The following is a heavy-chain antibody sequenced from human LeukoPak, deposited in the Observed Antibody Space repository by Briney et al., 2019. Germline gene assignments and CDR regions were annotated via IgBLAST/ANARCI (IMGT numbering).Heavy chain of an antibody. D-gene: IGHD6-13*01. CDR1: GFTFSNYA. V-gene: IGHV3-20*04. J-gene: IGHJ4*02. CDR2: INWNGGST. CDR3: ARDSLGSSSWYGDY. Sequence: GGSLRLSCVASGFTFSNYAMSWVRHAPGKGLEWVSGINWNGGSTGYADSVKGRFTISRDNAKNSLYLQMNSLRAEDTALYYCARDSLGSSSWYGDYWGQGTLVTVSS.